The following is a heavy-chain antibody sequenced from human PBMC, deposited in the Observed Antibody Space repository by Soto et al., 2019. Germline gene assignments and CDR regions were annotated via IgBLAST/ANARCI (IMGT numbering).Heavy chain of an antibody. CDR3: ARDGVRGMDV. CDR1: GYTFTSYD. V-gene: IGHV1-8*01. Sequence: QVQLVQSGAEVKKPGASVKVSCKASGYTFTSYDINWVRQAPGQGLEWMGWMNPNSGNTGYAQKFQGRVTMTRNPSISTAYMELTSLTSEGTALYYCARDGVRGMDVWGQGTTVTVSS. D-gene: IGHD3-16*01. J-gene: IGHJ6*02. CDR2: MNPNSGNT.